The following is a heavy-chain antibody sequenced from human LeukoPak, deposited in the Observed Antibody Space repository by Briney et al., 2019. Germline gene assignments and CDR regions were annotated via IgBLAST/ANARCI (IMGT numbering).Heavy chain of an antibody. CDR1: GGTFSSYA. J-gene: IGHJ4*02. CDR3: ARAVSSSWSLYFDY. CDR2: IIPILGIA. D-gene: IGHD6-13*01. V-gene: IGHV1-69*04. Sequence: SVKVSCKASGGTFSSYAISWVRQAPGQGLEWMGRIIPILGIANYAQKFQGRVTITADKSTSTAYMELSSLRSEDTALYYCARAVSSSWSLYFDYWGQGTLVTVSS.